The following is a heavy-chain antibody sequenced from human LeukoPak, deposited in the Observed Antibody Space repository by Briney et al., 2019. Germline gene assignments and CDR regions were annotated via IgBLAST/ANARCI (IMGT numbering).Heavy chain of an antibody. D-gene: IGHD3-22*01. Sequence: SETLSLTCTVSGGSISSGDYYWSWIRQSPGEGLEWIGYIYYSGSTYYSPSLKSRVTISVDTSKNQFSLKLSSVTAADTAVYYCARDSSGYGVFDYWGQGTLVTVPS. CDR3: ARDSSGYGVFDY. CDR2: IYYSGST. V-gene: IGHV4-30-4*01. CDR1: GGSISSGDYY. J-gene: IGHJ4*02.